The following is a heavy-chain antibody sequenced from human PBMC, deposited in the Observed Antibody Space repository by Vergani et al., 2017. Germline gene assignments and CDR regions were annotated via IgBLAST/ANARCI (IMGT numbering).Heavy chain of an antibody. Sequence: EVQLVESGGGLVKPGGSLRLSCAASGFTFSSYSMNWVRQAPGKGLEWVSSISSSSSYIYYADSVKGRFTISRDNSKNTLYLQMNSLRAEDTAVYYCAQGTVTTNDYWGQGTLVTVSS. CDR1: GFTFSSYS. D-gene: IGHD4-17*01. J-gene: IGHJ4*02. V-gene: IGHV3-21*04. CDR3: AQGTVTTNDY. CDR2: ISSSSSYI.